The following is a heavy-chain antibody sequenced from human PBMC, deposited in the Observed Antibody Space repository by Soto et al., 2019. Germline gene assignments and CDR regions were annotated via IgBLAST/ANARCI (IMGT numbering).Heavy chain of an antibody. CDR1: DYTFTSYD. Sequence: ASVKVSCKASDYTFTSYDISRVRQAPGQGLEWMGWISAYSGNTNYAQKFQGRVAMTTDTSTSTAYMELRSLRSDDTAVYYCAREGQTEYYFDYWGRGTLVTVSS. CDR2: ISAYSGNT. CDR3: AREGQTEYYFDY. J-gene: IGHJ4*02. V-gene: IGHV1-18*01.